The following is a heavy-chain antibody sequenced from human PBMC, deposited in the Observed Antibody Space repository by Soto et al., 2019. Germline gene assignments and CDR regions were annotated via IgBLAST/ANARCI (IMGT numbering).Heavy chain of an antibody. CDR2: IYHSGST. Sequence: QVQLQESGPGLVKPSGTLSLTCAVSGGSISSSNWWSWVRQPPGKGLEWIGGIYHSGSTNYNPSLKRHVTIAVDKSKNQFSLKLSSGTAADTAVYYCASKLDVWGQGTTVTVSS. CDR1: GGSISSSNW. V-gene: IGHV4-4*02. J-gene: IGHJ6*02. CDR3: ASKLDV.